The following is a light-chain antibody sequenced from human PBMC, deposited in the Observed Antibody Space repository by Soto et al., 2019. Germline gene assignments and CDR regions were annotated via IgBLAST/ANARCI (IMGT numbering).Light chain of an antibody. CDR2: EVS. Sequence: QSALTQPPSASGSPGQSVTISCTGTSIGVGHYNYVSWYQQYPGKAPKLIIFEVSERPSGVPHRFSGSKSGNTASLTVSGLQPEDEADYYCSSYSGSNDLVFGGGTKLTVL. V-gene: IGLV2-8*01. J-gene: IGLJ3*02. CDR3: SSYSGSNDLV. CDR1: SIGVGHYNY.